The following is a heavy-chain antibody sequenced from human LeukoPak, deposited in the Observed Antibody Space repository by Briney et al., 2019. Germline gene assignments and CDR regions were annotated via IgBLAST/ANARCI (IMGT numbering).Heavy chain of an antibody. CDR3: ARQVRDSSPGLYFDY. D-gene: IGHD3-22*01. Sequence: PSETLSLTCAVYGGSFSDYYWSWIRQPPGKGLEWIGEINHSGSTDYNPSLKSRVTISVDTSKNQFSLKLSSVTAADTAVYYCARQVRDSSPGLYFDYWGQGTLVTVSS. CDR2: INHSGST. J-gene: IGHJ4*02. V-gene: IGHV4-34*01. CDR1: GGSFSDYY.